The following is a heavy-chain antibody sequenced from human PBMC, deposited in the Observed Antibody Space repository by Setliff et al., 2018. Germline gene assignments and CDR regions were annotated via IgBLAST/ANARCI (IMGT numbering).Heavy chain of an antibody. CDR2: ISSRSSYI. CDR1: GFTFSSYS. CDR3: ARRGYDVTAFDY. Sequence: GGSLRLSCAASGFTFSSYSMNWVRQAPGKGLEWVSSISSRSSYIYYADSLKGRFTVSRDNAKNSLYLQMNSLRAEDTAVYYCARRGYDVTAFDYWGQGTLVTVSS. V-gene: IGHV3-21*01. D-gene: IGHD5-12*01. J-gene: IGHJ4*02.